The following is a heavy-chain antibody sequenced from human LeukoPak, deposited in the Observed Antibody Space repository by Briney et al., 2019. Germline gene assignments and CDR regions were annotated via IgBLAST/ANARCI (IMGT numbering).Heavy chain of an antibody. D-gene: IGHD3-10*01. CDR2: ISAYNGNT. CDR3: ARDSLLWPAGRVDP. Sequence: GASVKVSCKASGYTFTSYGISWVRQAAGQGLEWMGWISAYNGNTNYAQKLQGRVTMTTDTSTSTAYMELRSLRSDDTAVYYCARDSLLWPAGRVDPWGQGTLVTVSS. V-gene: IGHV1-18*01. J-gene: IGHJ5*02. CDR1: GYTFTSYG.